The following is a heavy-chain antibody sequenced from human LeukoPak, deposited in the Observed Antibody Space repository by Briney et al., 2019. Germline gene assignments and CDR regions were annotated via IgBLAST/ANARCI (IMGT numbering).Heavy chain of an antibody. CDR1: GFTFSSYA. CDR3: AKFGGSSWYSFAP. J-gene: IGHJ5*02. D-gene: IGHD6-13*01. CDR2: ISYDGSNK. Sequence: GGSLRLSCAASGFTFSSYAMHWVRQAPGKGLECVAVISYDGSNKYYADSVKGRFTISRDNSKNTLYLQMNSLRAEDPAVYYCAKFGGSSWYSFAPWGQGTLVTVSS. V-gene: IGHV3-30-3*02.